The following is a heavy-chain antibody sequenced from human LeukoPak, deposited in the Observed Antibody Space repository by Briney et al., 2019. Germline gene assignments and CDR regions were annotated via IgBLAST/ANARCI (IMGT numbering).Heavy chain of an antibody. J-gene: IGHJ4*02. Sequence: GASVKVSCKASGYTFTSYYMHWVRQAPGQGLEWMGIINPSGGSTSYAQKFQGRVTMTRDMSTSTVYMELSSLRSEDTAVYYCARAARYYGSGSYYNAPIDYWGQGTLVTVSS. V-gene: IGHV1-46*01. D-gene: IGHD3-10*01. CDR3: ARAARYYGSGSYYNAPIDY. CDR2: INPSGGST. CDR1: GYTFTSYY.